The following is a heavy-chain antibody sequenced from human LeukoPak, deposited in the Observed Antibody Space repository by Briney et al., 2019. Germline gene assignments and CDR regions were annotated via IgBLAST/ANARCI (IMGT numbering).Heavy chain of an antibody. Sequence: SETLSLTSAVSGGSISSSNWWSWVRQPPGKGLEWIGEIYHSGSTNYNPSLKSRVTISVDKSKNQFSLKLSSVTAADTAVYYCASSIAVAGTYYFDYWGQGTLVTVSS. CDR2: IYHSGST. J-gene: IGHJ4*02. CDR3: ASSIAVAGTYYFDY. CDR1: GGSISSSNW. D-gene: IGHD6-19*01. V-gene: IGHV4-4*02.